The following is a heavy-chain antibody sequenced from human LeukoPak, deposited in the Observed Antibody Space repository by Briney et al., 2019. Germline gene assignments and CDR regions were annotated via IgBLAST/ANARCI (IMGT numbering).Heavy chain of an antibody. V-gene: IGHV4-39*02. D-gene: IGHD7-27*01. CDR1: GGSISSSSYY. Sequence: KPSETLSLTCTVSGGSISSSSYYWGWIRQPPGKGLEWIGSIYYSGSTYYNPSLKSRVTISVDTSKNQFSLKLSSVTAADTAVYYCARDGGTGEYDYWGQGTLVTVSS. J-gene: IGHJ4*02. CDR2: IYYSGST. CDR3: ARDGGTGEYDY.